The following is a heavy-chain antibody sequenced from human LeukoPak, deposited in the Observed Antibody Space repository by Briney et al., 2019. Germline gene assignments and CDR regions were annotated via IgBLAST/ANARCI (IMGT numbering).Heavy chain of an antibody. CDR2: IKSKTDGGTT. CDR3: TTEYITIFGVVTPDAFDI. J-gene: IGHJ3*02. Sequence: GGSLRLSCAASGFTFSSYGMHWVRQAPGEGLEWVGRIKSKTDGGTTDYAAPVKGRFTISRDDSKNTLYLQMNSLKTEDTAVYYCTTEYITIFGVVTPDAFDIWGQGIMVTVSS. V-gene: IGHV3-15*01. D-gene: IGHD3-3*01. CDR1: GFTFSSYG.